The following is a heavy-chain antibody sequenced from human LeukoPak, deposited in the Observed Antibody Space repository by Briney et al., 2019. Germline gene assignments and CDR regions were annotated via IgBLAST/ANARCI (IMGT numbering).Heavy chain of an antibody. J-gene: IGHJ6*02. CDR1: GFTFSSYA. CDR3: ARVRSAAGDYYYYGMDV. Sequence: PGGSLSLSCAASGFTFSSYAMHWVRQAPGKGLEWVAVISYDGSNKYYADSVKGRFTISRDNSKNTLYLQMNSLRAEDTAVYYCARVRSAAGDYYYYGMDVWGQGTTVTVSS. V-gene: IGHV3-30-3*01. CDR2: ISYDGSNK. D-gene: IGHD6-13*01.